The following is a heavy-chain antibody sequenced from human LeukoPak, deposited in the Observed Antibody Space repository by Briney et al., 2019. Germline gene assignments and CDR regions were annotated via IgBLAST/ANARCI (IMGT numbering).Heavy chain of an antibody. Sequence: GASVKVSCKASGYTFTSNYIHWVRQAPGQGFEWMGIINPSGGSTTYAQKFQGRVTMTRDTSTSTVYMELSSLRSEDTAVYYCARDRNTAMVTSNFDNWGQGTLVTVSS. CDR2: INPSGGST. V-gene: IGHV1-46*01. CDR1: GYTFTSNY. CDR3: ARDRNTAMVTSNFDN. J-gene: IGHJ4*02. D-gene: IGHD5-18*01.